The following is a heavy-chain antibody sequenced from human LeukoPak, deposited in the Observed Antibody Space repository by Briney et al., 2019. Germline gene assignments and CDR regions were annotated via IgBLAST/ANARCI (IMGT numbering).Heavy chain of an antibody. CDR3: ARDHPYCSGGSCYSGYYYDSSGPVDY. J-gene: IGHJ4*02. V-gene: IGHV3-11*04. D-gene: IGHD2-15*01. Sequence: HGGSVRLFCAASGFIFSDYYMSGIRQASGKGREWVSYISSSGSTIYYADSVGGRFTISRDNAKNSLYLQMNSLRAEDTAVYYCARDHPYCSGGSCYSGYYYDSSGPVDYWGQGTLVTVSS. CDR1: GFIFSDYY. CDR2: ISSSGSTI.